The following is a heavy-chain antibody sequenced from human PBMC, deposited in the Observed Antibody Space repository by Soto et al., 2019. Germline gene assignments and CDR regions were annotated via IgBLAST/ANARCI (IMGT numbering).Heavy chain of an antibody. CDR1: GFTFSSYG. J-gene: IGHJ6*02. V-gene: IGHV3-33*01. D-gene: IGHD6-13*01. Sequence: QVQLVESGGGVVQPGRSLRLSCAASGFTFSSYGMHWVRQAPGKGLEWVAVIWYDGSNKYYADSVKGRFTISRDNSKNTLYLQMNSLRAEDTAVYYCARDPTIAAAVNTDYYYGMDVWGQGTTVTVSS. CDR3: ARDPTIAAAVNTDYYYGMDV. CDR2: IWYDGSNK.